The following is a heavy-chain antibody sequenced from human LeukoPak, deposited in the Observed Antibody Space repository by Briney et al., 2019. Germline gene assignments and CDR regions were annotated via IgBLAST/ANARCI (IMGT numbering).Heavy chain of an antibody. CDR3: AKDISGYYSWDY. Sequence: EGSLRLSCAASGFTFSSYGMHWVRQAPGKGLEWVAVISYDGSSKYYADSVKGRFTTSRDNSKNTVYLQMNSLRAEDTAVYYCAKDISGYYSWDYWGQGTLVTVSS. J-gene: IGHJ4*02. CDR2: ISYDGSSK. D-gene: IGHD5-12*01. V-gene: IGHV3-30*18. CDR1: GFTFSSYG.